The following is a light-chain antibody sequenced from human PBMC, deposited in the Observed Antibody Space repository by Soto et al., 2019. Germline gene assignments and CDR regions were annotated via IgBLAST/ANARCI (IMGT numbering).Light chain of an antibody. J-gene: IGKJ3*01. CDR2: DAS. CDR1: QGVSSS. CDR3: QQYGSSPFT. Sequence: AIQLTQSPSSLSASVGDRVTITCRASQGVSSSLAWYQQKPGTAPKLLIYDASDLETGVPSRFSGSGSGTDFTLTISRLEPEDFAVYYCQQYGSSPFTFGPGTKVDIK. V-gene: IGKV1-13*02.